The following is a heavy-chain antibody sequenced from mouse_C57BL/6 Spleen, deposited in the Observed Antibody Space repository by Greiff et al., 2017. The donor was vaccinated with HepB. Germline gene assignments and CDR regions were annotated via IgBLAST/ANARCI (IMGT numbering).Heavy chain of an antibody. CDR1: GYTLTDYE. CDR3: TRAAVVATNYFDY. D-gene: IGHD1-1*01. Sequence: VQLQQSGAELVRPGASVTLSCKAPGYTLTDYEMHWVKQTPVHGLEWIGAIDPETGGTAYNQKFKGKAILTADKSSSTAYMELRSLTSEDSAVYYCTRAAVVATNYFDYWGQGTTLTVS. J-gene: IGHJ2*01. CDR2: IDPETGGT. V-gene: IGHV1-15*01.